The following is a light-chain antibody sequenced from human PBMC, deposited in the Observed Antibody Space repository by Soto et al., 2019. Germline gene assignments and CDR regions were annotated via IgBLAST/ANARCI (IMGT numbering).Light chain of an antibody. J-gene: IGKJ1*01. Sequence: DIQMTQSPSPLSGFLVDRVTVPCRASQTISSWLAWYQQKPGKAPKLLIYKASALKSGVPSRFSGSGSGTEFTLTISSLQPDDFATYYCQHYNSYSEAFGQGTKVDIK. CDR1: QTISSW. CDR3: QHYNSYSEA. V-gene: IGKV1-5*03. CDR2: KAS.